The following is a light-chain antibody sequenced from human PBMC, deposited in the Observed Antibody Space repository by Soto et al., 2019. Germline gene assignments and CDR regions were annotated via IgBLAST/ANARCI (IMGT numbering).Light chain of an antibody. CDR2: EVS. Sequence: QSVLTQPPSASGSPGQSVTISCTGSSSDVGGYNYVSWYQQHPGKAPKLMIYEVSKRPSGVPDRLSGSKSGNTASLTVSGLQAEDEADYCCSSYGGSNTVVFGGGTKLTVL. V-gene: IGLV2-8*01. J-gene: IGLJ2*01. CDR1: SSDVGGYNY. CDR3: SSYGGSNTVV.